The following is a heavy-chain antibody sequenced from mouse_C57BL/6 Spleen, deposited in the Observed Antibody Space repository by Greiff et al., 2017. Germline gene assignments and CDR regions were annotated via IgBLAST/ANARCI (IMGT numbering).Heavy chain of an antibody. Sequence: QVQLQQSGAELVKPGASVKISCKASGYAFSSYWMNWVKQRPGKGLEWIGQIYPGDGDTNYNGKFKGTATLTADKSSSTAYMQLSSLTSEDSAVYFCARVEVYYYGSSLYTMDYWGQGTSVTVSS. V-gene: IGHV1-80*01. CDR2: IYPGDGDT. J-gene: IGHJ4*01. D-gene: IGHD1-1*01. CDR3: ARVEVYYYGSSLYTMDY. CDR1: GYAFSSYW.